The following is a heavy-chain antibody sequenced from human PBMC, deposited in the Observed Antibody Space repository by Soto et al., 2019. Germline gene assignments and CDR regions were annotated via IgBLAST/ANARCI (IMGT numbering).Heavy chain of an antibody. J-gene: IGHJ6*02. V-gene: IGHV3-21*01. CDR2: ISSSSSYI. Sequence: VGSLRLSCAASGFTFSSYTMNWVRQAPGKGLEWVSSISSSSSYIYYADSVKGRFTISRDNAKNSLYLQMNSLRAEDTAVYYCAREVGVVPAASYYYYGMDVWGQGT. D-gene: IGHD2-2*01. CDR1: GFTFSSYT. CDR3: AREVGVVPAASYYYYGMDV.